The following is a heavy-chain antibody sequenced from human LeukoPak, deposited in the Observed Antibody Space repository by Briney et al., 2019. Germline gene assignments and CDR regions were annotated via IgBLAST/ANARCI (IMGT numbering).Heavy chain of an antibody. Sequence: GASVKVTCKASGYTFTNYYMHWVRQAPGQGLEWMGWINPNSGGTNYGQKFQGRVTMTRDTSISTAYMELTSLRSDDTAVYYCARGGYGEVFDYWGQGTLVTVSS. CDR3: ARGGYGEVFDY. V-gene: IGHV1-2*02. J-gene: IGHJ4*02. CDR1: GYTFTNYY. D-gene: IGHD4-17*01. CDR2: INPNSGGT.